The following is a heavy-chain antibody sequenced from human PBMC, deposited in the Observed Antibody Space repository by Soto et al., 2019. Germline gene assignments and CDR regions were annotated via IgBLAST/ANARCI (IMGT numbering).Heavy chain of an antibody. CDR1: GFTVSSNY. V-gene: IGHV3-53*02. J-gene: IGHJ4*02. D-gene: IGHD2-15*01. CDR2: IYSGGST. Sequence: VQLVETGGGLIQPGGSLRLSCAVSGFTVSSNYMSWVRQAPGKGLEWLSLIYSGGSTYYADSVKGRFTISRDNSKNTLDLQMHSLRAEDTAVYYCARVGSGVYFNYWGQGTLVSVSS. CDR3: ARVGSGVYFNY.